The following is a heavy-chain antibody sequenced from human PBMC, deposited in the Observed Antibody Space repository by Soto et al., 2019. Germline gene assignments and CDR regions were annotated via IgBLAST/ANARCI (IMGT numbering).Heavy chain of an antibody. Sequence: EVQLVESGGGLVQPGGSLRLSCAASGFTFSSYAMHWVRQAPGKGLEYVSAISSNGGSTYYANSVKGRFTISRDNSKNTLYLQMGSLRAEDMAVYYCAREGFRGAFDIWGQGTMVTVSS. CDR2: ISSNGGST. CDR3: AREGFRGAFDI. J-gene: IGHJ3*02. CDR1: GFTFSSYA. D-gene: IGHD2-15*01. V-gene: IGHV3-64*01.